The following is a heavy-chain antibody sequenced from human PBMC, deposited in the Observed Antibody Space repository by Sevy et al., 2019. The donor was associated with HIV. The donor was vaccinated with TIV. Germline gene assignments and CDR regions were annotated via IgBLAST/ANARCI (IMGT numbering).Heavy chain of an antibody. CDR2: IWYDGRTT. Sequence: GGSLRLSCAASGFMFSNYAMNWVRQAPGKGLEWVAAIWYDGRTTQYADSVQGRFIISRDNSKSTLHLQMNSLRAQDTAIYYCARDSARVIVPTAGFDSWGQGTLVTVSS. CDR1: GFMFSNYA. J-gene: IGHJ5*01. V-gene: IGHV3-33*08. CDR3: ARDSARVIVPTAGFDS. D-gene: IGHD1-1*01.